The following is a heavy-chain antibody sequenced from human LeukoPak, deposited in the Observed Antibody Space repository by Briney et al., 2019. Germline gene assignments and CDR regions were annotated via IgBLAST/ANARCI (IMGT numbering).Heavy chain of an antibody. CDR2: ISSSGSTI. CDR1: GFTFSDYY. CDR3: ARLPRSSGLLYCFDY. Sequence: GGSLRLSCAASGFTFSDYYMSWIRQAPGKGLEWVSYISSSGSTIYYADSVKGRFTISRDNAKNSLYLQMNSLRAEDTAVYYCARLPRSSGLLYCFDYWGQGTLVTVSS. J-gene: IGHJ4*02. D-gene: IGHD3-22*01. V-gene: IGHV3-11*01.